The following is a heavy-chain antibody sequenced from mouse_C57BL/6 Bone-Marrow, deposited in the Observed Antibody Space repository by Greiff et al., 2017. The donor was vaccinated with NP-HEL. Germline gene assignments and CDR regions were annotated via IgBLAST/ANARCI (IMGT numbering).Heavy chain of an antibody. D-gene: IGHD2-4*01. V-gene: IGHV1-85*01. J-gene: IGHJ2*01. CDR2: IYPRSGST. CDR3: ARSPLYDYDKGYYFDY. CDR1: GYTFTSYD. Sequence: QVQLQQSGPELVKPGASVKLSCKASGYTFTSYDINWVKQRPGQGLEWLGWIYPRSGSTKYNETFKGKATLTVDTSSSTSYMELHSRTSEDSAVYFCARSPLYDYDKGYYFDYWGQGTTLTVSS.